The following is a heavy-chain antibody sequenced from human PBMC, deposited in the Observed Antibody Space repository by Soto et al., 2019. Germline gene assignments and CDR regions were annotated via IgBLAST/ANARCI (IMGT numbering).Heavy chain of an antibody. CDR2: IIPIFGTA. Sequence: QVQLVQSGAEVKKPGSSVKVSCKASGGTFSSYAISWVRQAPGQGLEWMGGIIPIFGTANYAQKFQGRVTIPEDEPASTAYMERSSLRSEDTAVYYCARDGYYDSSGRDTGHYWGQGTLVTVSS. CDR3: ARDGYYDSSGRDTGHY. J-gene: IGHJ4*02. V-gene: IGHV1-69*12. CDR1: GGTFSSYA. D-gene: IGHD3-22*01.